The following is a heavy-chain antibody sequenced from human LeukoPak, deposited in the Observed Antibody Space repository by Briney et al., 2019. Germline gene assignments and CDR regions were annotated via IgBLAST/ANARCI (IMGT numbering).Heavy chain of an antibody. Sequence: PSETLSLTCAVYGGSFSGYYWSWIRQPPGKGLEWIGEINHSGSTNYNPSLKSRVTISVDTSKNQFSLKLSSVTAADTAVYYSARFNGLRALRDGYKIDYWGQGTLVTVSS. J-gene: IGHJ4*02. CDR1: GGSFSGYY. V-gene: IGHV4-34*01. D-gene: IGHD5-24*01. CDR3: ARFNGLRALRDGYKIDY. CDR2: INHSGST.